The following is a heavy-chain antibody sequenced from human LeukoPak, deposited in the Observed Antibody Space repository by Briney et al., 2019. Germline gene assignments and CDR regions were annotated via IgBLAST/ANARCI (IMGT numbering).Heavy chain of an antibody. CDR1: GFTFDEYA. V-gene: IGHV3-9*01. Sequence: ALRLSCAASGFTFDEYAMHWVRQAPGKGLEWVSSITWNSGSIGYADSVKGRFTISRDNAKNSLYLQMNSLRAEDTALYYCAKDIGSSSWYFDYWGQGTLVTVSS. CDR3: AKDIGSSSWYFDY. D-gene: IGHD2-2*01. J-gene: IGHJ4*02. CDR2: ITWNSGSI.